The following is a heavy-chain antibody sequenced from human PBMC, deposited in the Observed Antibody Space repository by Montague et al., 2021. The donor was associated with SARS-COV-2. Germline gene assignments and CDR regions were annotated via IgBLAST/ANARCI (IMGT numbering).Heavy chain of an antibody. D-gene: IGHD3-22*01. J-gene: IGHJ4*02. CDR1: GAAIISSDAC. CDR2: VSCNGST. Sequence: SETLSLTCTVSGAAIISSDACWAWIRQSPGTGLEWIGTVSCNGSTSYNPSLESRVTMSLDTSNNQFSLNLTSVTAADTAVYYCSRHLLSYYDTADRRPVSGFDYWGQGSLVTVFS. V-gene: IGHV4-39*07. CDR3: SRHLLSYYDTADRRPVSGFDY.